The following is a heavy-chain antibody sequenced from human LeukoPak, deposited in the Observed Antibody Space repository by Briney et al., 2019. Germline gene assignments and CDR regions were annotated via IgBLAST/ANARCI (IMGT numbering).Heavy chain of an antibody. CDR1: GFTFHDHT. Sequence: GGSLRLSCAASGFTFHDHTMHWVRQGPGKRLEWVALISWDGDVTYYADSVKGRFTISRDNSRNSLYLQMNSLRTEDTALYYRTKDPAYSSSWFGYFDYWGQGTLVTVSS. CDR2: ISWDGDVT. J-gene: IGHJ4*02. V-gene: IGHV3-43*01. D-gene: IGHD6-13*01. CDR3: TKDPAYSSSWFGYFDY.